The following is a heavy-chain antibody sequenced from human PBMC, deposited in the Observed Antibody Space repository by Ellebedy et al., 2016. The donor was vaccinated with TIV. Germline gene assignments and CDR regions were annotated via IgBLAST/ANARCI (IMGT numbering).Heavy chain of an antibody. CDR2: IYYSGNT. J-gene: IGHJ4*02. D-gene: IGHD1-26*01. Sequence: SETLSLTCTVSGGSISSYYWSWIRQPPGKGLEWIGYIYYSGNTNYHPSLKSRVTISVDTSKNQFSLKLNSVTAADTAVYYCARDGFVGAYDYWGQGTLVTVSS. CDR3: ARDGFVGAYDY. CDR1: GGSISSYY. V-gene: IGHV4-59*01.